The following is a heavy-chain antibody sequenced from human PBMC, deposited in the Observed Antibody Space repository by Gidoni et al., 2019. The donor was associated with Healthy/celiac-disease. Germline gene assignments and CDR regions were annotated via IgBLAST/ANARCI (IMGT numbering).Heavy chain of an antibody. CDR3: ARDKGGDSGYDLFDY. J-gene: IGHJ4*02. V-gene: IGHV4-59*01. Sequence: QVQLQESGPGLVKPSETLSLTCTVSGGSISSYYWSWIRQPPGKGLEWIGYIYYSGSTNYNPSLKSRATISVDTSKNQFSLKLSSVTAADTAVYYCARDKGGDSGYDLFDYWGQGTLVTVSS. CDR2: IYYSGST. CDR1: GGSISSYY. D-gene: IGHD5-12*01.